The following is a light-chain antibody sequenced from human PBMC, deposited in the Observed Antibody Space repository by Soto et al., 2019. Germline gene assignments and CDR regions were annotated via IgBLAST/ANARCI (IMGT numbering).Light chain of an antibody. J-gene: IGLJ2*01. Sequence: QSVLTQPASVSGSPGQSITISCTGTSSDVGGYNYVSWYQQNPGKAPKLIIYNVSYRPLGISNRFSGSKSGNTASLTVSGLQTEDEADYYCSSYTSSSTLYVIFGGGTQLTVL. CDR1: SSDVGGYNY. V-gene: IGLV2-14*01. CDR3: SSYTSSSTLYVI. CDR2: NVS.